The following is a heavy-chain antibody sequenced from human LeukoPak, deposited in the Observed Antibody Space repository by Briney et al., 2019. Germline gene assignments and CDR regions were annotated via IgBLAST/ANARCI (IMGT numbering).Heavy chain of an antibody. D-gene: IGHD4-17*01. CDR2: INHSGST. CDR1: GGSFSGYY. CDR3: ARVTDDYGDYYFDH. J-gene: IGHJ4*02. V-gene: IGHV4-34*01. Sequence: PSETLSLTCAVYGGSFSGYYWSWIRQPPGKGLEWIGEINHSGSTNYNPSLKSRVTISVDTSKNQFSLKLSSVTAADTAVYYCARVTDDYGDYYFDHWGQGTLVTVSS.